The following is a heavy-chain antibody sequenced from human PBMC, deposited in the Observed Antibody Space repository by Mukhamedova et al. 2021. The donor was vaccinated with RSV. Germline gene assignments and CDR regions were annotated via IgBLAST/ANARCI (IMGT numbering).Heavy chain of an antibody. V-gene: IGHV3-48*02. D-gene: IGHD6-13*01. Sequence: DSVKGRFTISRDNAKNSLYLQMNSLRDEDTAVYYCARDRPVGSSRRYWFDPWGQGTLVTVSS. J-gene: IGHJ5*02. CDR3: ARDRPVGSSRRYWFDP.